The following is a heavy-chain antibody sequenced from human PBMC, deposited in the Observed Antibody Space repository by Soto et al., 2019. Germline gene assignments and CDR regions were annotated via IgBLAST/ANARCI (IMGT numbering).Heavy chain of an antibody. CDR2: INPIFGTA. V-gene: IGHV1-69*12. CDR1: EGTFSSYT. Sequence: QVQLVQSGAEVKKPGSSVTVSCKASEGTFSSYTISWVRQAPGQGLEWMGGINPIFGTANYAQKFQGRVTITAEESTSTAYMELSSLRCEDTAVYYCARGNHRWLQLWYFDLWGRGTLVPVSS. D-gene: IGHD5-12*01. CDR3: ARGNHRWLQLWYFDL. J-gene: IGHJ2*01.